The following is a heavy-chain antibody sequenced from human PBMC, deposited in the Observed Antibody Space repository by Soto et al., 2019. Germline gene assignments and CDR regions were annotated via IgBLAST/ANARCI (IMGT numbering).Heavy chain of an antibody. Sequence: PGGSLRLSCAASGFTFSNYAMSGVRQDPGKGLEWVSAISASGGGTYYADPVKGRFTISRDSSKNTLYLQMNSLRAEDTAVYYCAKDPRVGATAAEYSQYWGQGTLVTVSS. J-gene: IGHJ1*01. CDR1: GFTFSNYA. V-gene: IGHV3-23*01. D-gene: IGHD1-26*01. CDR2: ISASGGGT. CDR3: AKDPRVGATAAEYSQY.